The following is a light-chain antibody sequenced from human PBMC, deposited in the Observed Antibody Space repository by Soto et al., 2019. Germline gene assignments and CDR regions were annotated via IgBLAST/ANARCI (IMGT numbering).Light chain of an antibody. CDR2: EVS. CDR1: SSDVGGYNY. Sequence: QSALTQPPSASGSPGQSVTISCTGTSSDVGGYNYVSWFQQHPGKAPKLMIYEVSKRPPGVPDRFSGSKSGNTASLSVSGLQAEDEADCYCSSYAGSNNFVVFGGGTKVTVL. CDR3: SSYAGSNNFVV. V-gene: IGLV2-8*01. J-gene: IGLJ2*01.